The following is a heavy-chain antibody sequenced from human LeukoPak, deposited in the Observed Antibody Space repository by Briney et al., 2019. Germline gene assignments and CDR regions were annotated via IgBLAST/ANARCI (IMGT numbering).Heavy chain of an antibody. D-gene: IGHD2-15*01. CDR1: GYTFTSYY. V-gene: IGHV1-46*01. Sequence: ASVKVSCKASGYTFTSYYMHWVRQAPGQGLEWMGIINPSGGSTSYAQKFQGRVTMTRDTSTSTVYMELSSLRSEDTAVYYCANLGAYGYCSGGSCYRSDYWGQGTLVTVSS. CDR3: ANLGAYGYCSGGSCYRSDY. CDR2: INPSGGST. J-gene: IGHJ4*02.